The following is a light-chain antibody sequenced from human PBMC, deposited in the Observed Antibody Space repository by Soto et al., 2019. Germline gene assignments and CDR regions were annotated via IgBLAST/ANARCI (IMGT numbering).Light chain of an antibody. CDR2: GSS. J-gene: IGKJ2*01. CDR3: QQYGSSPPYT. V-gene: IGKV3-20*01. CDR1: QTVSNNY. Sequence: EVVLTQSPGTLSLSPGERATLSCRASQTVSNNYFAWYQQKPGQAPRLLLFGSSDRATGIPDRFSGGGSGTDFTLTISRLELEDFAVYYCQQYGSSPPYTFGQGTKLEIK.